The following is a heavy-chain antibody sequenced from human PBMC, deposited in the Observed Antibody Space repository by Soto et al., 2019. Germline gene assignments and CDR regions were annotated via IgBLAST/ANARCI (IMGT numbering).Heavy chain of an antibody. CDR3: ARGPPFGR. CDR2: ISWNSGSI. Sequence: PGGSLRLSCAASGFTFDDYAMHWVRQTPGKGLEWVSGISWNSGSIGHADSVKGRFTISRDNAKNSLYLQMNSLRAEDTAVYYCARGPPFGRWGQGTLVTVSS. D-gene: IGHD3-3*01. V-gene: IGHV3-9*01. CDR1: GFTFDDYA. J-gene: IGHJ4*02.